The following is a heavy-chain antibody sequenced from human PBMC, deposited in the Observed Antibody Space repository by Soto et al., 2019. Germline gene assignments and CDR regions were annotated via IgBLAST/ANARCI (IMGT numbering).Heavy chain of an antibody. CDR3: ARDPGEQLLTQYYYYYYYMDV. Sequence: ASVKVSCKASGYTFTSYGISWVRQAPGQGLEWMGWISAYNGNTNYAQKLQGRVTMTTDTSTSTAYMELRSLRSDDTAVYYCARDPGEQLLTQYYYYYYYMDVWGKGTTVTVSS. D-gene: IGHD6-13*01. V-gene: IGHV1-18*01. CDR1: GYTFTSYG. J-gene: IGHJ6*03. CDR2: ISAYNGNT.